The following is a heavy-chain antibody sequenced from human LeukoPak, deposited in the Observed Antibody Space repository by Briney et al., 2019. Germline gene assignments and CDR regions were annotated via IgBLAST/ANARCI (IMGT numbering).Heavy chain of an antibody. V-gene: IGHV3-30-3*01. CDR2: ISYDGSNK. D-gene: IGHD4-17*01. J-gene: IGHJ4*02. CDR3: ASQLRLDY. CDR1: GXTFSSYA. Sequence: QPGRSLRLSFAASGXTFSSYAMHWVRQAPGKGLEWVAVISYDGSNKYYADSVKGRFTISRDNSKNTLYLQMNSLRAEDTAVYYCASQLRLDYWGQGTLVTVSS.